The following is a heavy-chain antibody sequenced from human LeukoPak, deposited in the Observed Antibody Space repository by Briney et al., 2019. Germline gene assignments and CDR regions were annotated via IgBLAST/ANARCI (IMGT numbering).Heavy chain of an antibody. D-gene: IGHD3-22*01. CDR1: GFTFSSYA. CDR2: ISYDGSNK. J-gene: IGHJ3*02. CDR3: ARESSSVAFDI. Sequence: GGSLRLSCAASGFTFSSYAMHWVRQAPGKGLEWVAVISYDGSNKYYADSVKGRFTISRDNTKNTLYLQMNSLRAEDTAVYYCARESSSVAFDIWGQGTMVTVSS. V-gene: IGHV3-30-3*01.